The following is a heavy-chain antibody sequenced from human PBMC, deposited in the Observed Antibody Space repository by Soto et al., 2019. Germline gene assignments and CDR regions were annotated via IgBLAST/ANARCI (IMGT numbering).Heavy chain of an antibody. D-gene: IGHD3-3*01. CDR2: IYYSGST. Sequence: QVQLQESGPGLVKPSQTLSLTCTVSGGSISSGDYYWRWIRQPPGKGLEWIGYIYYSGSTYYNPSLKSRVTISVDTSKNQFSLKLSSVTAADTAVYYCARDYDFWSGPNYGMDVWGQGTTVTVSS. J-gene: IGHJ6*02. CDR1: GGSISSGDYY. CDR3: ARDYDFWSGPNYGMDV. V-gene: IGHV4-30-4*01.